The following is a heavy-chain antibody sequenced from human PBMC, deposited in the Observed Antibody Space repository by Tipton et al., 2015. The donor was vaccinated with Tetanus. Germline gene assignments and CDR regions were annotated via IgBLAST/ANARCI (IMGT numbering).Heavy chain of an antibody. Sequence: TLSLTCSVSGDSIGSRSYYWGWIRQPPGKGLEWIGSIYFSGDTYSNPSLKSRVTMSVDTSRNQFSLRLSSVTAADTAVYYCARHNSGYFTFFDYWGQGTLVTVSS. CDR3: ARHNSGYFTFFDY. CDR2: IYFSGDT. D-gene: IGHD3-3*01. V-gene: IGHV4-39*01. CDR1: GDSIGSRSYY. J-gene: IGHJ4*02.